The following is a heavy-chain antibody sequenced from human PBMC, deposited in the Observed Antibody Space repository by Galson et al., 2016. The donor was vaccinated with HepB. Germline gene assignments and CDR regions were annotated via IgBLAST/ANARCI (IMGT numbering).Heavy chain of an antibody. CDR2: IRSKAYGGTP. CDR3: TRDNSYYFDY. J-gene: IGHJ4*02. V-gene: IGHV3-49*04. Sequence: SLRLSCAASGFTFGDHAMTWVRQAPGKGLEGVGFIRSKAYGGTPEYAASVEDRFTISRDDSKSIAYLQMNSLKAEDTAVYYCTRDNSYYFDYWGQGTPVTVSS. CDR1: GFTFGDHA.